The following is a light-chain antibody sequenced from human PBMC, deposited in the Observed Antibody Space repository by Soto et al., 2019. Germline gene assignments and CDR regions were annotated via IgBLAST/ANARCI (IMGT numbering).Light chain of an antibody. CDR2: EVS. Sequence: QSVLTQPASVSGSPGQSITISCTGTSSDVGGYNYVSWYQQHPGKAPKLMIYEVSNRPSGVSNRFSGSKSGNTASLTISRLQAEDEADYYCSSYTSSSTGVFGGWTKLTVL. CDR3: SSYTSSSTGV. V-gene: IGLV2-14*01. CDR1: SSDVGGYNY. J-gene: IGLJ2*01.